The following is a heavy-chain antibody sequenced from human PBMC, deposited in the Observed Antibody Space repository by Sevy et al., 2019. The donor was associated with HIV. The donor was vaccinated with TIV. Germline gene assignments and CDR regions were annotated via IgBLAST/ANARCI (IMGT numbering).Heavy chain of an antibody. J-gene: IGHJ4*02. Sequence: ASVKVSCKASGYTFTSYDINWVRQATGQGLEWMGWMNPNSGNTGYAQKFQGRVTMTRNTSISTAYMELSSLRSEETAGYYCAGVWGFGESDFDYWGQGTLVTVSS. CDR2: MNPNSGNT. D-gene: IGHD3-10*01. CDR1: GYTFTSYD. V-gene: IGHV1-8*01. CDR3: AGVWGFGESDFDY.